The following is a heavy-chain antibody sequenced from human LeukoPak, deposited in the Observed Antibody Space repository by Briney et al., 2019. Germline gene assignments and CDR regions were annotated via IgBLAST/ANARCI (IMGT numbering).Heavy chain of an antibody. CDR3: TTGNEGLLLLDY. CDR2: IKSKTDGGTT. CDR1: GFTFSNAW. Sequence: GGSLRLSCAASGFTFSNAWMSWVRQAPGKGLEWVGHIKSKTDGGTTDYAAPVKGRFTISRDDSKNTLYLQMNSLKTEDTAVYYCTTGNEGLLLLDYWGQGTLVTVSS. J-gene: IGHJ4*02. D-gene: IGHD3-22*01. V-gene: IGHV3-15*01.